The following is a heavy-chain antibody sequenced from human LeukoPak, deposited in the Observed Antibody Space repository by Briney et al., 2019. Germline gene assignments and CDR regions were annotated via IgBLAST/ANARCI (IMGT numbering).Heavy chain of an antibody. V-gene: IGHV4-39*06. CDR1: GVSISSSSYD. Sequence: SETLSLTCTGSGVSISSSSYDWGGIRQPPGKGLEWSESIYYSGSTYYNPALKSLFTITVDTSKNQFMLKLRSVTAADTDWYYCARGYRYDIVTGYYPKRPPKFAYWGQGTLVTVSS. D-gene: IGHD3-9*01. CDR3: ARGYRYDIVTGYYPKRPPKFAY. CDR2: IYYSGST. J-gene: IGHJ4*02.